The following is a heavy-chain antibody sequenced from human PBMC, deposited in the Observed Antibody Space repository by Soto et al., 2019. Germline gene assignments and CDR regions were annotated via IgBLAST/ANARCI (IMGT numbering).Heavy chain of an antibody. CDR1: GYAFTTYG. D-gene: IGHD1-1*01. CDR2: ISAHNGNT. CDR3: ARGRYGDY. Sequence: QVHLVQSGAEVKKPGASVKVSCKGSGYAFTTYGITWVRQATGQGLEWMGWISAHNGNTNYAQKLQGRVTVTRDTSTSTAYMELRRLRSDGTAVYYCARGRYGDYWGQGALVTVSS. V-gene: IGHV1-18*01. J-gene: IGHJ4*02.